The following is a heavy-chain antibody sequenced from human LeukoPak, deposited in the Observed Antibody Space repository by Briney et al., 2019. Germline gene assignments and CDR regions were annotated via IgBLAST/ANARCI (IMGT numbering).Heavy chain of an antibody. V-gene: IGHV3-9*01. CDR2: ISWNSGSI. D-gene: IGHD1-26*01. J-gene: IGHJ5*02. CDR3: AKGGATNNWFDP. Sequence: GGSLRLSCAASGFTFDDYAMHWVRQAPGKGLEWVSGISWNSGSIGYADSVKGRFTISRDNAKNSLYLQMNSLRAEDTALYYCAKGGATNNWFDPWGQGTLVTVSS. CDR1: GFTFDDYA.